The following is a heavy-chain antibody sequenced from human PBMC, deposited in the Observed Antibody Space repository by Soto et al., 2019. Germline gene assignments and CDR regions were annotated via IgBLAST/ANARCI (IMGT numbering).Heavy chain of an antibody. CDR1: GGSFSGYY. D-gene: IGHD6-6*01. J-gene: IGHJ5*02. Sequence: SETLSLTCAVYGGSFSGYYWSWIRQPPGKGLEWIGEINHSGSTNYNPSLKSRVTISVDTSKNQFSLKLSSVTAADTAVYYCARGRVRIAARPENWFDTWGQGTLVTVS. CDR3: ARGRVRIAARPENWFDT. CDR2: INHSGST. V-gene: IGHV4-34*01.